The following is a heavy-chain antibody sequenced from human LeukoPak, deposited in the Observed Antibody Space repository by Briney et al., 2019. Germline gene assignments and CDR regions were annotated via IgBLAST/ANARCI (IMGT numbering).Heavy chain of an antibody. CDR1: GGSISSGGYS. CDR2: IYYSGST. Sequence: SETLSLTCTVSGGSISSGGYSWSWIRQPRGKGLEWIGYIYYSGSTYYTPSLKSRVTISVDASKNQLSLKLSSVTAADTAVYYCARAPRIVGGTRWDDWRQGTLVTVSS. D-gene: IGHD2-21*01. V-gene: IGHV4-31*03. J-gene: IGHJ4*02. CDR3: ARAPRIVGGTRWDD.